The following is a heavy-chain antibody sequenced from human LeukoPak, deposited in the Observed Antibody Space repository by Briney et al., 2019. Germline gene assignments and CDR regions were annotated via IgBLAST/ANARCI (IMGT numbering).Heavy chain of an antibody. CDR2: INSDESTT. CDR3: ARWSSSWLRGDY. CDR1: GFTFSSYW. V-gene: IGHV3-74*01. D-gene: IGHD6-13*01. J-gene: IGHJ4*02. Sequence: SLRLSCAASGFTFSSYWIHWVRQAPGKGLVWVSRINSDESTTNYADSVKGRFTISRDNAKNTLYLQINSLRAEDTAVYYCARWSSSWLRGDYWGQGTLVTVSS.